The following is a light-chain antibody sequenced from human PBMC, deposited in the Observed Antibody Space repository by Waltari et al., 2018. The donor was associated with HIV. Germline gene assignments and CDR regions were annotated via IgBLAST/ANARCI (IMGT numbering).Light chain of an antibody. CDR1: SPNIGTNY. V-gene: IGLV1-51*01. Sequence: QSVLTQPPSVSAAPGQKVTISCSGSSPNIGTNYVSCYQQLPGTAPKLLIYDNNKRPSGIPDRFSGYKSGTSATLGITGLQTGDEADYYCGAWDSSLSAVVFGTGTKVTVL. CDR3: GAWDSSLSAVV. J-gene: IGLJ1*01. CDR2: DNN.